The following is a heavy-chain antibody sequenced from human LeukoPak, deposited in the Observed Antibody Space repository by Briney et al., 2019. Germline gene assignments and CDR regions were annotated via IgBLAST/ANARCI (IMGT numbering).Heavy chain of an antibody. CDR2: ISASNGNT. V-gene: IGHV1-18*01. CDR1: GYSFTDYA. J-gene: IGHJ3*02. Sequence: ASVKVSCKTSGYSFTDYAITWVRQVRGQGLQWVGWISASNGNTDYAQSFQGRATMTTDTSTSTAYMELRSLRSDDTAVYYCARDSTIAVAGTAFDAFDIWGQGTMVTVSS. D-gene: IGHD6-19*01. CDR3: ARDSTIAVAGTAFDAFDI.